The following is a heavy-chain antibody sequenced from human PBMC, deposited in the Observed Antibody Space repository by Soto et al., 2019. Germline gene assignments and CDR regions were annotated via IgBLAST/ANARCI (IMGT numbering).Heavy chain of an antibody. V-gene: IGHV4-59*01. CDR3: ARGRDWFDP. J-gene: IGHJ5*02. Sequence: SETLSLTCTVSGDSISTYYWTWIRQPPGKGLQWIGNTYYSGTTNYNPSLKSRVTISVDTSKSQFSLKLSSVAAADTAIYYCARGRDWFDPWGQGTLVTVSS. CDR2: TYYSGTT. CDR1: GDSISTYY.